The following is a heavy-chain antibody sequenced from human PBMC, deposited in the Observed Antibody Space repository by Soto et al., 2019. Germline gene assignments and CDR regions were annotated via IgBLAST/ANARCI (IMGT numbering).Heavy chain of an antibody. Sequence: PGGSLRLSCAASGFTVSNNYMSWVRQAPGKGLEWVSIIYSDGSTSYADSVKGRFTISRDNSKNTLYLQMNSLRAEDTAVYYCARAGGNLLFDYWGQGTLVTVSS. D-gene: IGHD2-15*01. J-gene: IGHJ4*02. CDR2: IYSDGST. V-gene: IGHV3-53*01. CDR1: GFTVSNNY. CDR3: ARAGGNLLFDY.